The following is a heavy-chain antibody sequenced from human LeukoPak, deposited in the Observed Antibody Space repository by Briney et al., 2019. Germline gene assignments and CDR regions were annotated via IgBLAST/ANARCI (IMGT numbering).Heavy chain of an antibody. CDR1: GGSFSGYY. V-gene: IGHV4-34*01. D-gene: IGHD2-15*01. CDR3: ASLGYCSGGSCYSDY. CDR2: INHRGST. Sequence: PSETLSLTCAVYGGSFSGYYWSWIRQPPGKGLEWIGEINHRGSTNYNPSLKSRVTISVDTSKNQFSLKLSSVTAADTAVYYCASLGYCSGGSCYSDYWGQGTLVTVSS. J-gene: IGHJ4*02.